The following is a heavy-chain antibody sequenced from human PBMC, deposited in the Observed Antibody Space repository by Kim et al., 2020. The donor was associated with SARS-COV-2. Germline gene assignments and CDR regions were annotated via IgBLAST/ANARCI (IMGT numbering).Heavy chain of an antibody. CDR3: ARQGLTVTSPEYYYYGMDV. J-gene: IGHJ6*02. Sequence: GESLKISCKGSGYRFTSYWIGWVRQMPGQGLEWMGIIYPGDSDTRYSPSFQGQVTISADKSISTAYLQWSSLKASDTAMYYCARQGLTVTSPEYYYYGMDVWGQGTTVTVSS. CDR1: GYRFTSYW. D-gene: IGHD4-17*01. CDR2: IYPGDSDT. V-gene: IGHV5-51*01.